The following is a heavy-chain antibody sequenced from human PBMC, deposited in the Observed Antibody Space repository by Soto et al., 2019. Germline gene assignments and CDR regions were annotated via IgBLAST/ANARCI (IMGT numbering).Heavy chain of an antibody. D-gene: IGHD5-12*01. CDR2: ISNDGSDK. Sequence: QVQLVESGGGVVQPGRSLRLSCAASESTFSNSGMHWVRQAPGKGLKWVAVISNDGSDKYYADSVKGRFTISRENSKKTLFLQMNSLRPEDTAVYYCARAPGGFIAYDAFLQIDRWGQGTLVSVAS. V-gene: IGHV3-30*03. CDR3: ARAPGGFIAYDAFLQIDR. J-gene: IGHJ4*02. CDR1: ESTFSNSG.